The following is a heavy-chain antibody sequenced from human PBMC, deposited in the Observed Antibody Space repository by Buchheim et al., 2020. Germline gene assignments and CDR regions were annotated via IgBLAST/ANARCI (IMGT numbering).Heavy chain of an antibody. V-gene: IGHV2-70*17. D-gene: IGHD5-18*01. J-gene: IGHJ6*03. Sequence: QVTLRESGPALVKPTQTLTLTCTFSGFSLSTSGMCVSWIRQPPGKALEWLARIDWDDDKFYSSSLETRLTISKDTSTNLVVLTMTNMDPVDTATFYCARTVDTSMANYYMDVWGTGTT. CDR1: GFSLSTSGMC. CDR2: IDWDDDK. CDR3: ARTVDTSMANYYMDV.